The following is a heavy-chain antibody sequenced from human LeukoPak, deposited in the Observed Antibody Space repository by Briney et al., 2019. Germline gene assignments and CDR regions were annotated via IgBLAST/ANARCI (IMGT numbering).Heavy chain of an antibody. J-gene: IGHJ5*02. D-gene: IGHD2-15*01. V-gene: IGHV4-4*07. Sequence: PSETRSLTCTVSGGSISGYYYNWIRQPPGKGLEWIGRIYTSGSTNYNPSLKSRVTMSVDTSKNQFSLKLSSVTAADTAVYYCAREPSPDCSGGSCYPGDWFDPWGQGTLVTVSS. CDR2: IYTSGST. CDR1: GGSISGYY. CDR3: AREPSPDCSGGSCYPGDWFDP.